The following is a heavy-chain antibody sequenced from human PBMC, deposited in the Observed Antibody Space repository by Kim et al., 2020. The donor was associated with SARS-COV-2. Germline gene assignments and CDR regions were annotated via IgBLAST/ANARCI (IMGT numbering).Heavy chain of an antibody. CDR3: AIVDRWEAADGVDV. V-gene: IGHV1-18*04. D-gene: IGHD1-26*01. CDR2: VHGYGGNT. CDR1: GYTFTRYS. Sequence: ASVKVSCRASGYTFTRYSITWVRQAPGQGLEWMGWVHGYGGNTHYAQKFQGRVTMTIDTSTDTAYMELRSLRPDDTAVYYCAIVDRWEAADGVDVWCQGT. J-gene: IGHJ3*01.